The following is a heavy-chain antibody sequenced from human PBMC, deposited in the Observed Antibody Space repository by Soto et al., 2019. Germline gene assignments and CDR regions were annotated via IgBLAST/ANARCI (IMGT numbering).Heavy chain of an antibody. CDR1: GFTFSNAW. CDR2: IKSKTDGGTT. J-gene: IGHJ5*02. CDR3: TISVAASGFGFDP. V-gene: IGHV3-15*01. Sequence: GGSLRLSCAASGFTFSNAWMSWVRQAPGKGLAWVGRIKSKTDGGTTDYAAPVKGRFTISRDDSKNTLYLQMNSLKTEDTAVYYCTISVAASGFGFDPWGQGTLVTVSS. D-gene: IGHD2-15*01.